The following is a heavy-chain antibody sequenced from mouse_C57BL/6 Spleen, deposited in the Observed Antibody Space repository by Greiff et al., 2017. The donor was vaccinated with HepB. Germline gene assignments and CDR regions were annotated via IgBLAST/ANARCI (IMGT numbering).Heavy chain of an antibody. V-gene: IGHV1-81*01. CDR3: ARPSTVVATGDY. CDR2: IYPRSGNT. CDR1: GYPFTSYG. Sequence: VQLVESGAELARPGASVKLSCKASGYPFTSYGISWVKQRTGQGLEWIGEIYPRSGNTYYNEKFKGKATLTADKASSTAYMELRSLTSEDSAVYFCARPSTVVATGDYWGQGTTLTVSS. J-gene: IGHJ2*01. D-gene: IGHD1-1*01.